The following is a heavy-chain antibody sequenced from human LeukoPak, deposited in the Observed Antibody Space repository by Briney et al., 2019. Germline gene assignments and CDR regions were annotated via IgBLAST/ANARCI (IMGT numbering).Heavy chain of an antibody. CDR2: IWHSGTT. V-gene: IGHV4-4*02. CDR3: MGADYGGH. J-gene: IGHJ4*02. CDR1: GASIISNNW. Sequence: SGTMSLTCAVSGASIISNNWWSWVRQPSGKGLEWIGEIWHSGTTNYNPSLKGRVTISVDKSKNQFSPKLNSVTAADTAVYYCMGADYGGHWGQGTLVTVSS. D-gene: IGHD4-17*01.